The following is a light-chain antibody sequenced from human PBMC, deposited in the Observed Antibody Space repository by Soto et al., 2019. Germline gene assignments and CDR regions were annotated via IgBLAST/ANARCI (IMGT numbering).Light chain of an antibody. CDR1: SSNIGSNY. CDR3: AAWDDSLSGEV. V-gene: IGLV1-47*01. Sequence: QSVLTQPPSASGTPGQRVTISCSGSSSNIGSNYVYWYQQLPGTAPKLLIYRNNQRPSGVPDRFSGSKSGTSASLAISGLRSEAEDDYYCAAWDDSLSGEVFGTGTKLTVL. J-gene: IGLJ1*01. CDR2: RNN.